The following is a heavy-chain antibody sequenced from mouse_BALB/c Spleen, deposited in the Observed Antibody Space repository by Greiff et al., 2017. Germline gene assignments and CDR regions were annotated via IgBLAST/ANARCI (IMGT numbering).Heavy chain of an antibody. Sequence: EVQLVESGGGLVQPGGSMKLSCVASGFTFSNYWMNWVRQSPEKGLEWVAEIRLKSNNYATHYAESVKGRFTISRDDSKSSVYLQMNNLRAEDTGIYYCTRRGTTVVAPFDYWGQGTTLTVSS. D-gene: IGHD1-1*01. CDR2: IRLKSNNYAT. J-gene: IGHJ2*01. CDR3: TRRGTTVVAPFDY. CDR1: GFTFSNYW. V-gene: IGHV6-6*02.